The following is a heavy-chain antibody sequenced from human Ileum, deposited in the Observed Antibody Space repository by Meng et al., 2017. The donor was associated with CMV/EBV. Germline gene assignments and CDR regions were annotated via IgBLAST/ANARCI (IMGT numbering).Heavy chain of an antibody. J-gene: IGHJ4*02. CDR2: TYYRSKWYD. CDR3: AREMGAHDY. CDR1: GDSVSSNIAA. V-gene: IGHV6-1*01. D-gene: IGHD4/OR15-4a*01. Sequence: QVPPHNSGPGLVQPSHTLQLTCDISGDSVSSNIAAWSWIRQSPSRGLEWLGRTYYRSKWYDDYAVSVKSRVTITPDTSKNQFSLHLNSVSPEDTAIYFCAREMGAHDYWGQGTLVTVSS.